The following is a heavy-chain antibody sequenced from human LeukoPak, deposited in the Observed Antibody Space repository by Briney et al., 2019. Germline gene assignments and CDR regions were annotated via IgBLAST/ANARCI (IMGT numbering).Heavy chain of an antibody. V-gene: IGHV1-2*02. Sequence: ASVKVSCKASGYTFTGYYMHWVRQAPGQGLEWMGWINPNSGGTNYAQKFQGRVTMTRDTSISTAYMELSRLRSDDTAVYYCARGRPTPEGNSSGWYQYYFDYWGQGTLVTVSS. CDR1: GYTFTGYY. CDR2: INPNSGGT. D-gene: IGHD6-19*01. J-gene: IGHJ4*02. CDR3: ARGRPTPEGNSSGWYQYYFDY.